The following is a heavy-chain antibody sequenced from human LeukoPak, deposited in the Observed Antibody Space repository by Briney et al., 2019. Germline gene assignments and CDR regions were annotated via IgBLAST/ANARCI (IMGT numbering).Heavy chain of an antibody. D-gene: IGHD3-3*01. CDR3: AKWAYYDFWSGHYKSHFDS. CDR2: IRDSGNGT. J-gene: IGHJ4*02. CDR1: GFTFKNYA. V-gene: IGHV3-23*01. Sequence: PGGSLRLCCVVSGFTFKNYAMSSARQAPGRGLECVSSIRDSGNGTDYADSVKGRFTVSRDNSKNTLYLHMNTLRAEATAVNYCAKWAYYDFWSGHYKSHFDSWGQGTLVTVSP.